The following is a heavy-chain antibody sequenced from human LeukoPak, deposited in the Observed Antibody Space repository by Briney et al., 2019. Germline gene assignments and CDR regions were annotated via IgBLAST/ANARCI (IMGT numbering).Heavy chain of an antibody. J-gene: IGHJ3*02. Sequence: PGGSLRLSCAASGFTFSNNGMSWVRQAPGKGLEWVSSIISGGSTYYADSVKGRFTISRDNSKKTLYLQMNSLRAEDTAVYYCARDLHGAFDIWGQGKMVTVSA. V-gene: IGHV3-23*01. CDR2: IISGGST. CDR1: GFTFSNNG. D-gene: IGHD4-11*01. CDR3: ARDLHGAFDI.